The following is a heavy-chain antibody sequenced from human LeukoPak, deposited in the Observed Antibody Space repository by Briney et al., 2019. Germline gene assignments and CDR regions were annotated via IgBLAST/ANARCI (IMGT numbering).Heavy chain of an antibody. CDR3: AMGGFTFDV. Sequence: GGSLRLSCAASGFTFSSYWMSWVRQAPGKGLEWVANIKQDGSEKNYVDSVKGRFTISRDNAKNSMYVQMNSLRAEDTAVYYCAMGGFTFDVWGQGTTVTVSS. J-gene: IGHJ6*02. V-gene: IGHV3-7*01. CDR2: IKQDGSEK. CDR1: GFTFSSYW. D-gene: IGHD3-16*01.